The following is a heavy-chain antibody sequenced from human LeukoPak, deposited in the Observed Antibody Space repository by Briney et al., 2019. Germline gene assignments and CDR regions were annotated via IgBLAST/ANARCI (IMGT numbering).Heavy chain of an antibody. J-gene: IGHJ5*02. D-gene: IGHD2-15*01. CDR3: ARDGGQYCSGGSCYAGGWFDP. Sequence: SETLSLTCTVSGGSISSYYWSWIRQPSGKGLEWIGYIYYSGSTNYNPSLKSRVTISVDTSKNQFSLKLSSVTAADTAVYYCARDGGQYCSGGSCYAGGWFDPWGQGTLVTVSS. CDR1: GGSISSYY. V-gene: IGHV4-59*12. CDR2: IYYSGST.